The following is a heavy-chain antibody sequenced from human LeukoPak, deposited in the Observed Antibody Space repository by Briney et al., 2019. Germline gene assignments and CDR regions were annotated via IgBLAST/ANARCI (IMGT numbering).Heavy chain of an antibody. CDR1: GGTFSSYA. D-gene: IGHD4-17*01. CDR3: ARLPWTVTMPHWYFDL. CDR2: IIPIFGTA. Sequence: SVKVSCKASGGTFSSYAISWGRQAPGQGLEWMGGIIPIFGTANYAPKFQGRVTITTDESTSTAYMELSSLRSEDTAVYYCARLPWTVTMPHWYFDLWGRGTLVTVSS. V-gene: IGHV1-69*05. J-gene: IGHJ2*01.